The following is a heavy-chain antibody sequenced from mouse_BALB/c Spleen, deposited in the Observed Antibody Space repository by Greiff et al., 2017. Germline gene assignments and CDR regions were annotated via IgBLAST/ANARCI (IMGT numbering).Heavy chain of an antibody. Sequence: EVQLQQSGPELVKPGASVKMSCKASGYTFTSYVMHWVKQKPGQGLEWIGYINPYNDGTKYNEKFKGKATLTSDKSSSTAYMELSSLTSEDSAVYYCARGDYYGNGDYYAMDYWGQGTSVTVSS. CDR3: ARGDYYGNGDYYAMDY. CDR2: INPYNDGT. J-gene: IGHJ4*01. V-gene: IGHV1-14*01. D-gene: IGHD2-1*01. CDR1: GYTFTSYV.